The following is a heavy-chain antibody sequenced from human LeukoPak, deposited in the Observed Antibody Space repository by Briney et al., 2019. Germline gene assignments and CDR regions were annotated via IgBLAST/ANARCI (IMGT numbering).Heavy chain of an antibody. V-gene: IGHV3-23*01. D-gene: IGHD2-2*02. J-gene: IGHJ4*02. CDR3: AKVRGVVPAAIRGGHFDY. Sequence: GGSLRLSCAASGFTFSSYVLSWVRQAPGKGLEWVSAISGSGGSTYYVDSVKGRSTISRDHSKNTLYLQMNSLRAEDTAVYYCAKVRGVVPAAIRGGHFDYWGQGTLVTVSS. CDR1: GFTFSSYV. CDR2: ISGSGGST.